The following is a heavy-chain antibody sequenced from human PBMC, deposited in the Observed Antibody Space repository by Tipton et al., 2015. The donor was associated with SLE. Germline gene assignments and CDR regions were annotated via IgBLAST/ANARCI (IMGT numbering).Heavy chain of an antibody. CDR2: ISAYKGNT. J-gene: IGHJ4*02. Sequence: QSGAEVKKPGASVKVSCRASGYTFTNYGISWVRQAPGQGLEWMGWISAYKGNTNYAQNLQARVTMTIDTSTSTAYMELRSLRSDVPAVYYCGRAVHGDYLLHYWGQGTLVTVSS. CDR3: GRAVHGDYLLHY. D-gene: IGHD4-17*01. V-gene: IGHV1-18*01. CDR1: GYTFTNYG.